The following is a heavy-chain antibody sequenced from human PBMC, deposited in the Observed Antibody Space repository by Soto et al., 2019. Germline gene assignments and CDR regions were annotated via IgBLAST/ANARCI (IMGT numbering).Heavy chain of an antibody. CDR3: ARSEDYYDSSGYYLGQVSSYGFDI. V-gene: IGHV1-2*04. CDR2: INPNSGGT. Sequence: ASVKVSCKASGYTFTGYYMHWVRQAPGQGLEWMGWINPNSGGTNYAQKFQGWVTMTRDTSISTAYMELSRLRSDDTAVYYCARSEDYYDSSGYYLGQVSSYGFDIWCQGTMATVPS. J-gene: IGHJ3*02. CDR1: GYTFTGYY. D-gene: IGHD3-22*01.